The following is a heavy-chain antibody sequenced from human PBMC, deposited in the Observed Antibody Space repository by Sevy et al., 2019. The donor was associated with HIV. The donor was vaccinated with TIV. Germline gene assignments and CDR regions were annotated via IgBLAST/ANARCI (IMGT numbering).Heavy chain of an antibody. CDR1: GFTFSSYN. J-gene: IGHJ6*02. V-gene: IGHV3-21*01. CDR2: ISSSSNYI. D-gene: IGHD2-15*01. Sequence: GGSLRLSCAASGFTFSSYNMNWVRQAPGKGLEWVSSISSSSNYINYADSVKGRFTISRENAKNSLYLEMNTLRAEDTAVYYCARVVAHCSGGTCFPGYYYGMDVWGQGTTVTVSS. CDR3: ARVVAHCSGGTCFPGYYYGMDV.